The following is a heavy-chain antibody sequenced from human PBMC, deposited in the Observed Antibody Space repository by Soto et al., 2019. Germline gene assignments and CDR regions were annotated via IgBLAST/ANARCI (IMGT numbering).Heavy chain of an antibody. J-gene: IGHJ5*02. Sequence: SETLSLTCTVSGGSVSSGSYYWSWIRQPPGKGLEWIGYIYYSGSTNYNPSLKSRVTISVDTSKNQFSLKLSSVTAADTAVYYCARGLLLLFGELPINWLDPWGQGTLVTVSS. V-gene: IGHV4-61*01. CDR1: GGSVSSGSYY. D-gene: IGHD3-10*01. CDR3: ARGLLLLFGELPINWLDP. CDR2: IYYSGST.